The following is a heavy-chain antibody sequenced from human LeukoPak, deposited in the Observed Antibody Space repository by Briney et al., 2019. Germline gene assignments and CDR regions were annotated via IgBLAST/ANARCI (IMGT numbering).Heavy chain of an antibody. CDR2: INPSYDTT. CDR1: GGTFNTFT. J-gene: IGHJ3*02. CDR3: ARDGSPDSFDI. Sequence: ASVTVSCKVSGGTFNTFTISWVRQAPGQGLEWMGNINPSYDTTNYAQKFQGRVTITADKSPNTAYMDPSSLRSEDTAVYYCARDGSPDSFDIWGQGTMVTVSS. V-gene: IGHV1-69*08.